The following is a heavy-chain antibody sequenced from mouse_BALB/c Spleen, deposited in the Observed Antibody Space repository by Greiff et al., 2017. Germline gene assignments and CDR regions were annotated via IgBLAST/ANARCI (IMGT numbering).Heavy chain of an antibody. CDR1: GYTFSSYW. CDR3: AKGPYYYGSSYPDY. V-gene: IGHV1-9*01. Sequence: VQLQQSGAELMKPGASVKISCKATGYTFSSYWIEWVKQRPGHGLEWIGEILPGSGSTNYNEKFKGKATFTADTSSNTAYMQLSSLTTEDSAVYDCAKGPYYYGSSYPDYWGQGTTLTVSS. J-gene: IGHJ2*01. D-gene: IGHD1-1*01. CDR2: ILPGSGST.